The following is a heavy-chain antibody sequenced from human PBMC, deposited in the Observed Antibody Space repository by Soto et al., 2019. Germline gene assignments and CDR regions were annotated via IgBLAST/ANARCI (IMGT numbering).Heavy chain of an antibody. CDR2: TYWDDAK. CDR3: AHFSGSYSLFFDH. D-gene: IGHD3-10*01. V-gene: IGHV2-5*02. J-gene: IGHJ4*02. Sequence: GSGPTLVNPTQTLTLTCAFSGFSLSVSGQGVAWIRQSPGKALEWLALTYWDDAKRYRPSLENRLTLTTRTSKNEVVLTMTNMDPVDTATYYCAHFSGSYSLFFDHWGQGMLVTVSS. CDR1: GFSLSVSGQG.